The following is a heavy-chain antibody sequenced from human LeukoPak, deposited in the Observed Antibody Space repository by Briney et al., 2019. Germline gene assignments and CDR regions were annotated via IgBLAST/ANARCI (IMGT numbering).Heavy chain of an antibody. V-gene: IGHV4-39*01. D-gene: IGHD6-13*01. J-gene: IGHJ6*03. CDR2: IYYSGIT. CDR3: ARGPIAAAGNRYYYYYMDV. Sequence: SETLSLTCTVSGGSISSSNYYWGWIRQPPGKGLEWIGSIYYSGITYYNSSLKSRVTISVDTSKNQFSLKLSSVTAADTAVYYCARGPIAAAGNRYYYYYMDVWGKGTTVTVSS. CDR1: GGSISSSNYY.